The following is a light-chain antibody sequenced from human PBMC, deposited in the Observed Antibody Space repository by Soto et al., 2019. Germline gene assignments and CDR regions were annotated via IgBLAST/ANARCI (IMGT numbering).Light chain of an antibody. V-gene: IGLV2-14*01. CDR2: DVS. J-gene: IGLJ2*01. CDR3: TSYTTSNAHV. CDR1: SSDVGAYNY. Sequence: QSALTQPASVSGSPGQSITISCTGTSSDVGAYNYVSWYQQHPGKAPKLMIYDVSNRPSGVSNRFSGSKSGNTASLTISGLQAEDEADYYCTSYTTSNAHVFGGGTQLTVL.